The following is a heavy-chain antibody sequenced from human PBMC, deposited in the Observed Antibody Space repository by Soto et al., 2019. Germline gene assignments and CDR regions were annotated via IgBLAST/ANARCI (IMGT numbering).Heavy chain of an antibody. Sequence: EVQLVESGGGLVQPGGSLRLSCAVSGFTFNDYSVNWVRQAPGKGLEWVSYIGYGSNPTIYYADSVKGRFTISRDTAKNSLFMQMDSLRDEDTAVYYCARDHSWAFDYWGPGTPVTVSS. D-gene: IGHD1-26*01. J-gene: IGHJ4*02. V-gene: IGHV3-48*02. CDR3: ARDHSWAFDY. CDR2: IGYGSNPTI. CDR1: GFTFNDYS.